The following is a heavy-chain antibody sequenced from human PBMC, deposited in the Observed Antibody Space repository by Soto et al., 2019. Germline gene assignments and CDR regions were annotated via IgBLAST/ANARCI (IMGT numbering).Heavy chain of an antibody. CDR1: GFIFSNNG. Sequence: QVQLVESGGGEVQPGTSLRLSCIASGFIFSNNGMHWVRQAPGKGLEWVALVSHDGRKTFYADSVKGRLTIYRDNSKNPVDLHMNNLRPEDTAVYRCARDLRQGASGATVYGMDVWGQGTTVTVSS. D-gene: IGHD7-27*01. V-gene: IGHV3-30*03. J-gene: IGHJ6*02. CDR2: VSHDGRKT. CDR3: ARDLRQGASGATVYGMDV.